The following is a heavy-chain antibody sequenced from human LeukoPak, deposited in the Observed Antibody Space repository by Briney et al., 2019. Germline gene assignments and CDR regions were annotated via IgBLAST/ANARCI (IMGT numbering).Heavy chain of an antibody. J-gene: IGHJ4*02. CDR2: ISGSSSYI. CDR3: ARDRGHDYGGNSGYFDY. V-gene: IGHV3-21*01. CDR1: GFTFSSYS. Sequence: GGSLRLSCAASGFTFSSYSLNWVRQAPGKGLEWVSSISGSSSYIYYADSVKGRFTISRDNAKNSLYLQMNSLRAEDTAVYYCARDRGHDYGGNSGYFDYWGQGTLVTVSS. D-gene: IGHD4-23*01.